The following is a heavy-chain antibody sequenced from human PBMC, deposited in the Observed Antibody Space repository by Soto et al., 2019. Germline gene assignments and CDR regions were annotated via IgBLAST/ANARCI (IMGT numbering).Heavy chain of an antibody. CDR3: ARDLGGYDLYGPDT. V-gene: IGHV1-2*02. CDR1: GDTFTDSS. Sequence: VASVKVSCKTSGDTFTDSSMHWVRQAPGQGLEWMGWINLNSGDTNYAEKFRGRVTMTRDTSIITAYMELTRMKSDDTAVYCCARDLGGYDLYGPDTWGQGTLVTVSS. J-gene: IGHJ5*02. D-gene: IGHD5-12*01. CDR2: INLNSGDT.